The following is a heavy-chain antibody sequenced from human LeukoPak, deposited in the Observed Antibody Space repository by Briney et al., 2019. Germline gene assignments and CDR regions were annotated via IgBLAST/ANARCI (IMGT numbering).Heavy chain of an antibody. CDR2: INWNGGST. CDR3: ARVAGADYGGYVRFDYYYYMDV. D-gene: IGHD4-17*01. J-gene: IGHJ6*03. V-gene: IGHV3-20*04. Sequence: TGGSLRLSCAASGFTFSSYEMIWVRQAPGKGLEWVSGINWNGGSTGYADSVKGRFTISRDNAKNSLYLQMNSLRAEDTALYYCARVAGADYGGYVRFDYYYYMDVWGKGTTVTVSS. CDR1: GFTFSSYE.